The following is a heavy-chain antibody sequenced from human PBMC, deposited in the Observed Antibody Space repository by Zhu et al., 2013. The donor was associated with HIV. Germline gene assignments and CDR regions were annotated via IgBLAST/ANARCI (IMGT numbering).Heavy chain of an antibody. D-gene: IGHD3-3*01. CDR2: IIPIFGTA. CDR3: ARIGRDLRFLEWLLWEY. CDR1: GGTFSSYA. J-gene: IGHJ4*02. V-gene: IGHV1-69*01. Sequence: QVQLVQSGAEVKKPGSSVRVSCKASGGTFSSYAISWVRQAPGQGLEWMGGIIPIFGTANYAQKFQGRVTITADESMSTVYMEVSSLRSEDTAVYYCARIGRDLRFLEWLLWEYWGQGTLVTAPQ.